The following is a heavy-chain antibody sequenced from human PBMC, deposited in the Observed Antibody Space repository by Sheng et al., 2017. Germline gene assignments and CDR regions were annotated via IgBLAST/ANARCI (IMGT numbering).Heavy chain of an antibody. CDR1: GGSISSYY. V-gene: IGHV4-4*07. D-gene: IGHD3-10*01. J-gene: IGHJ5*02. CDR3: ARDGNYYGSGSYGLYNWFDP. Sequence: QVQLQESGPGLVKPSETLSLTCTVSGGSISSYYWSWIRQPAGKGLEWIGRIYTSGSTNYNPSLKSRVTMSVDTSKNQFSLKLSSVTAADTAVYYCARDGNYYGSGSYGLYNWFDPWGQGTLVTVSS. CDR2: IYTSGST.